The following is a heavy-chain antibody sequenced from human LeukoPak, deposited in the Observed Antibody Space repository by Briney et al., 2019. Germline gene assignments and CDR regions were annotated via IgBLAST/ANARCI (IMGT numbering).Heavy chain of an antibody. Sequence: GGSLRLSCAASGFTFNNHAMNWVRQAPGKGLEWVSVIYSGGSTYYADSVKGRFTTSRDNSKNTLYLQMNSLRAEDTAVYYCARGSRFDPWGQGTLVTVSS. V-gene: IGHV3-53*01. CDR1: GFTFNNHA. J-gene: IGHJ5*02. CDR2: IYSGGST. CDR3: ARGSRFDP.